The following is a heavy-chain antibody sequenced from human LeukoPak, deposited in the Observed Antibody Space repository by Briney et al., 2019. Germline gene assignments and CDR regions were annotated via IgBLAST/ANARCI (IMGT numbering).Heavy chain of an antibody. CDR3: ARSGAGDCSGGSCYLVSY. CDR2: VKEDGSEK. D-gene: IGHD2-15*01. V-gene: IGHV3-7*03. Sequence: SGGSLRLSCAASGFTFSRSWMSWVRQAPGKGLEWVANVKEDGSEKYYVDSVKGRFTISRDNAKNSLYLQMNSLRAEDTAVYYSARSGAGDCSGGSCYLVSYWGQGTLVTVSS. J-gene: IGHJ4*02. CDR1: GFTFSRSW.